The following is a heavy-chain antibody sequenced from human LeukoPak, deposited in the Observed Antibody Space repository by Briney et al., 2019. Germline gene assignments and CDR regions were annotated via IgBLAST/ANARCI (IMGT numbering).Heavy chain of an antibody. CDR3: ARGAGNLVAWFDP. J-gene: IGHJ5*02. CDR1: GGSISSYY. Sequence: SETLSLTCTVSGGSISSYYWSWIRQPPGKGLEWIGYIYYSGTTNYNPSLKSRVTISVDTSKNQFSLKLSSVTAADTAVYYCARGAGNLVAWFDPWGQGTLVTVSS. V-gene: IGHV4-59*01. CDR2: IYYSGTT.